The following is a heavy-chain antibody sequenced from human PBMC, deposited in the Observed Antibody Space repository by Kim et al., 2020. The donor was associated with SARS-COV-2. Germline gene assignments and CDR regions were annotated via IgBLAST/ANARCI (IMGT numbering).Heavy chain of an antibody. CDR2: IYYSGST. CDR1: GGSISSSSYY. J-gene: IGHJ4*02. Sequence: SETLSLTCTVSGGSISSSSYYWGWIRQPPGKGLEWIGSIYYSGSTYYNPTLKSRVTISVDTSKNQVSLKLSSVTAADTAVYYCARLGNSSRGCYYFDYWGQGTLVTVSS. V-gene: IGHV4-39*01. CDR3: ARLGNSSRGCYYFDY. D-gene: IGHD6-19*01.